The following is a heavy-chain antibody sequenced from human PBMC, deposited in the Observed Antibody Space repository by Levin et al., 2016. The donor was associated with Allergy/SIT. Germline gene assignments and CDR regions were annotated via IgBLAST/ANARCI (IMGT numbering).Heavy chain of an antibody. V-gene: IGHV5-51*03. CDR2: IHPDDSDT. CDR3: ATSSSWSILGHLDS. CDR1: GYTFTSHW. D-gene: IGHD6-13*01. Sequence: GGSLRLSCQGSGYTFTSHWVAWVRQRPGEGLEWMGVIHPDDSDTKFGPSFQGHIIFSVDKASTTAFLQWSSLKGSDTAMYYCATSSSWSILGHLDSWGQGTLVTVSS. J-gene: IGHJ4*02.